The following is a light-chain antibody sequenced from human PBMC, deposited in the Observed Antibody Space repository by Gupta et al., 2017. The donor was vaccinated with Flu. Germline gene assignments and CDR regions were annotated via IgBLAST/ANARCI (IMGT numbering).Light chain of an antibody. CDR1: TVLRSY. CDR3: QQSSTLPLT. CDR2: DTS. V-gene: IGKV3-11*02. J-gene: IGKJ3*01. Sequence: SPAPPFLSPEEMAMSYCTTNTVLRSYLSWYQQKPGQPPRLLIYDTSTRAIGIPARFRGSGSGRNFTLTISRLEPEDFAVYYCQQSSTLPLTFGPGTRVDMK.